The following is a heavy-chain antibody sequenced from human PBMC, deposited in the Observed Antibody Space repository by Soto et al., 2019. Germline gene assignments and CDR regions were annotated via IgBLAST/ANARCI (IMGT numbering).Heavy chain of an antibody. CDR1: GASVTSGIFY. D-gene: IGHD5-12*01. J-gene: IGHJ4*02. V-gene: IGHV4-61*01. Sequence: SETLSLTCSVSGASVTSGIFYWSWIRQPPGKELEWIGYVFYSGSTKYNPSLKSRVAMSIDSSKNQFSLRLNSVTAADTAMYFCARAEGRDGYNLDSWGRGVMVTVSS. CDR2: VFYSGST. CDR3: ARAEGRDGYNLDS.